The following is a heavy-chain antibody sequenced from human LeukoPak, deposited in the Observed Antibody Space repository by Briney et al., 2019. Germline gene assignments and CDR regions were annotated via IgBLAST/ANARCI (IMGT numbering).Heavy chain of an antibody. Sequence: SESLSLTCTVSGGSVASTGRYWGWIRQPPGKGLEWIGSAYYTGDIYSPPSLKSRLTISVDTSKNQFALTLSSVTAADTAVYYCGRHVSNGWDYHYGLDVWGRGTTVTVSS. D-gene: IGHD6-19*01. CDR2: AYYTGDI. J-gene: IGHJ6*02. V-gene: IGHV4-39*01. CDR3: GRHVSNGWDYHYGLDV. CDR1: GGSVASTGRY.